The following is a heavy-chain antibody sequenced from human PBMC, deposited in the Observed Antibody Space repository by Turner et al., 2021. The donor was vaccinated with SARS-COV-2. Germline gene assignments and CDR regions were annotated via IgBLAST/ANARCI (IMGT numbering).Heavy chain of an antibody. D-gene: IGHD3-10*01. V-gene: IGHV3-21*02. J-gene: IGHJ4*02. CDR1: GFPFGSYS. Sequence: VQLVESGGGLVKPGRSLRLSCAASGFPFGSYSMNWVRQDPEKGLEWVASINSGSSYIYYADSLKGRVNISRDNTKRSLFLQMNSLRVEDTAVYYCTRSRDYYGSGTYYNYDYWGQGTLVTVSS. CDR2: INSGSSYI. CDR3: TRSRDYYGSGTYYNYDY.